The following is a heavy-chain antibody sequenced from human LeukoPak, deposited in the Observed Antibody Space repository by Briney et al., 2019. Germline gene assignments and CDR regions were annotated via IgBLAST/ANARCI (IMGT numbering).Heavy chain of an antibody. Sequence: SETLSLTCTVSGGSIGSSSYYWGWIRQPPGKGLEWIGSIYNSGTTYYNPSLKSRVTVSVDTSKNQFSLKLSSVTAADTAVYYCSAERPGTIVDYWGQGTLVTVSS. CDR3: SAERPGTIVDY. D-gene: IGHD1-1*01. CDR2: IYNSGTT. J-gene: IGHJ4*02. CDR1: GGSIGSSSYY. V-gene: IGHV4-39*07.